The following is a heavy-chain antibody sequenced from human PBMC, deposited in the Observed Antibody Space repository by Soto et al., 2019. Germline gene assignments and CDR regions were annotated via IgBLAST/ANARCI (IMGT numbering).Heavy chain of an antibody. CDR3: ARDRGYFDWFGL. J-gene: IGHJ4*02. CDR1: GGSISSGDYY. D-gene: IGHD3-9*01. Sequence: SETLSLTCTVSGGSISSGDYYWSWIRQPPGKGLEWIGYIYYSGSTYYNPSLKSRVTISVDTSKNQFSLKLSSVTAADTAVYYCARDRGYFDWFGLWGQGTLVTVPQ. V-gene: IGHV4-30-4*01. CDR2: IYYSGST.